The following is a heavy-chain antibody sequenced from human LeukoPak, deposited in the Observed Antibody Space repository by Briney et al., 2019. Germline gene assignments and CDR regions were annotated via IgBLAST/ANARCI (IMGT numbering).Heavy chain of an antibody. CDR3: ARANSILSGYTQGFDY. V-gene: IGHV4-59*01. CDR1: GGSISSYY. D-gene: IGHD3-22*01. CDR2: IYDSGTT. J-gene: IGHJ4*02. Sequence: SETLSLTCTVSGGSISSYYWSWIRQPPGKGLEWFGYIYDSGTTNYNPSLKSRVTISVDTSKNQFSLKLSSVTAADTAVYYCARANSILSGYTQGFDYWGQGTLVTVSS.